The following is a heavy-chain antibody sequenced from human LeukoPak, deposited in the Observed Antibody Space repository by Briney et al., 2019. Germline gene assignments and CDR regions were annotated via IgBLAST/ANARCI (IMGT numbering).Heavy chain of an antibody. Sequence: GGSLRLSCVASGFTFSSYWMHWVRQAPGKGLVWVSRINSDGSSTNYADSVKGRFTISRDNAKNTLYLQMNGLRADDSAVYYCTANFDHWGQGVLVTVSS. V-gene: IGHV3-74*01. CDR3: TANFDH. CDR1: GFTFSSYW. J-gene: IGHJ4*02. D-gene: IGHD2-21*02. CDR2: INSDGSST.